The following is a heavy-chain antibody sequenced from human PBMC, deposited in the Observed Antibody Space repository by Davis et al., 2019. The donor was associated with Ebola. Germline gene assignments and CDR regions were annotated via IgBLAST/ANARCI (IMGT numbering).Heavy chain of an antibody. J-gene: IGHJ3*02. CDR1: RYIFTSYW. Sequence: GESLKISCKASRYIFTSYWIGWVRQMPGKGLEWMGMIYPGDSDTRYSPSFRGQVTISADKSIKTAFLQWSSLKASDTAMYYCASLRRTITGMDDAFDIWGQGTMVTVSS. CDR2: IYPGDSDT. V-gene: IGHV5-51*01. D-gene: IGHD2-8*02. CDR3: ASLRRTITGMDDAFDI.